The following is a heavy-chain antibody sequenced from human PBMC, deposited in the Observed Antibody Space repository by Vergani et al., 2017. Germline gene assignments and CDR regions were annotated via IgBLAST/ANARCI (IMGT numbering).Heavy chain of an antibody. CDR2: INPSGGST. D-gene: IGHD3-3*01. V-gene: IGHV1-46*01. Sequence: QVQLVQSGAEVKKPGASVKVSCKASGYTFTSYYMHWVRQAPXQGLEWMGIINPSGGSTSYAQKFQGRVTMTRDTSISTAYMELSSLRSGDTAVYYCARVFVLRCVEWPNRKKGCAFDMGGQGTMVTVSS. CDR1: GYTFTSYY. CDR3: ARVFVLRCVEWPNRKKGCAFDM. J-gene: IGHJ3*02.